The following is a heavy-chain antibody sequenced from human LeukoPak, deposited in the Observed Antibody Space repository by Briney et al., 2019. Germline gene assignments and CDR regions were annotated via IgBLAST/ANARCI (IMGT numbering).Heavy chain of an antibody. V-gene: IGHV1-2*02. CDR3: ARNEAYYDSSGYYPFY. J-gene: IGHJ4*02. CDR1: GYIFTSYH. D-gene: IGHD3-22*01. Sequence: ASVKVSCKASGYIFTSYHMHWVRQAPGQGLEWMGWINPNSGGTNYAQKFQGRVTMTRDTSISTAYMELSRLRSDDTAVYYCARNEAYYDSSGYYPFYWGQGTLVTVSS. CDR2: INPNSGGT.